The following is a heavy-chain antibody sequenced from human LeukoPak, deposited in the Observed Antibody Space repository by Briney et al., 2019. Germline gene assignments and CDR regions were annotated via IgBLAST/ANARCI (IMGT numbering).Heavy chain of an antibody. CDR1: GFTFSSYA. V-gene: IGHV3-23*01. CDR3: AKRGSCSTSSCYFDY. J-gene: IGHJ4*02. CDR2: ISSTGGST. D-gene: IGHD2-2*01. Sequence: GGSLRLSCAASGFTFSSYAMSWVRQAPGKGLEWVSAISSTGGSTYYADSVKGRFTISRDNSKNTLYLQMNSLRAEDTAVYYCAKRGSCSTSSCYFDYWGQGTLATVSS.